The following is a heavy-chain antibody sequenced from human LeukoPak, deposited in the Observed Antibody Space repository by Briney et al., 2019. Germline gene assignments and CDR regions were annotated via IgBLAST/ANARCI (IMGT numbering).Heavy chain of an antibody. V-gene: IGHV4-4*07. CDR2: IYTSGST. CDR3: ARDQVEVYATNWFDP. D-gene: IGHD2-8*02. Sequence: PSETLSLTCTVSGGSISSYYWSWIRQPAGKGLEWIGRIYTSGSTNYNPSLKSRATMSVDTSKNQFSLKLSSVTAADTAVYYCARDQVEVYATNWFDPWGQGTLVTVSS. CDR1: GGSISSYY. J-gene: IGHJ5*02.